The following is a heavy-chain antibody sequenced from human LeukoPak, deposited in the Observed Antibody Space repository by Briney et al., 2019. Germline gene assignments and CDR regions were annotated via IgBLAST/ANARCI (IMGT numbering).Heavy chain of an antibody. J-gene: IGHJ4*02. D-gene: IGHD3-22*01. CDR3: AREEYFQDSNGYSYYFHS. CDR2: IYKSGST. CDR1: GGSIGWDY. Sequence: SETLSLTCTVSGGSIGWDYWSWIRQSAGKGLEWIGRIYKSGSTSYNPSFRRRVTMSVDTSKNQFSLHVTSVTAADTAVYYCAREEYFQDSNGYSYYFHSWGQGSLVTVSS. V-gene: IGHV4-4*07.